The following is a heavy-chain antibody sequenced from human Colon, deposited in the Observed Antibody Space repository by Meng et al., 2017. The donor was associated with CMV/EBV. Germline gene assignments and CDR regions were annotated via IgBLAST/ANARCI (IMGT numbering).Heavy chain of an antibody. J-gene: IGHJ4*02. V-gene: IGHV3-23*01. CDR3: TRGIESMWELGTD. D-gene: IGHD7-27*01. CDR1: RFTFSNYA. CDR2: IGYGGGNK. Sequence: EVDVWGCGGGLVRLGGFQKLACAASRFTFSNYAMNWVRQASGKGLQWVSAIGYGGGNKFYADSVKGRFTISRDNSKNTQYLQMNSVTVDDTGVYYCTRGIESMWELGTDWGQGTLVTVSS.